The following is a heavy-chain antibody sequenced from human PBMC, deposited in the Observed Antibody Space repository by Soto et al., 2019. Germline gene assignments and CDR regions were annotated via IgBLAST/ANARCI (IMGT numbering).Heavy chain of an antibody. V-gene: IGHV3-30-3*01. Sequence: GGSLRLSCAASGFTFSSYAMHWVRQAPGKGLEWVAVIPYDGSNKYYADSVKGRFTISRDNSKNTLYLQMNSLRAEDTAVYYCARDYRYRATHYYYGMDVWGQGTTVTVSS. CDR3: ARDYRYRATHYYYGMDV. D-gene: IGHD3-9*01. CDR2: IPYDGSNK. J-gene: IGHJ6*02. CDR1: GFTFSSYA.